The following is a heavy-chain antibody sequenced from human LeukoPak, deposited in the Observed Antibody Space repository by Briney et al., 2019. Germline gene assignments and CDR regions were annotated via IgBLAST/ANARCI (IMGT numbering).Heavy chain of an antibody. D-gene: IGHD3-9*01. CDR3: ARSPLVRHFFDP. J-gene: IGHJ5*02. CDR2: INPNSGGT. V-gene: IGHV1-2*02. CDR1: GYTFTGYY. Sequence: ASVKVSCKASGYTFTGYYMHWVRQAPGQGLEWMGWINPNSGGTNYAQKFQGRVTMTRDTSISTAYMELSRLRSDDTAVYYCARSPLVRHFFDPWGQGTLVTASS.